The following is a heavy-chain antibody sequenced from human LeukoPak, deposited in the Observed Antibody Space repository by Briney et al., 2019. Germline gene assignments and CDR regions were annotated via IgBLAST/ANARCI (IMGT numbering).Heavy chain of an antibody. CDR3: ARDRATDSLFGGVIVTHNPFDY. CDR1: GGSISSSSYY. J-gene: IGHJ4*02. V-gene: IGHV4-39*07. D-gene: IGHD3-16*02. CDR2: IYYSGST. Sequence: PSETLSLTCTVSGGSISSSSYYWGWIRQPPGKGLEWIGSIYYSGSTYYNPSLKSRVTISVDTSKNQFSLKLSSVTAPDTAVYYCARDRATDSLFGGVIVTHNPFDYWGQGTLVTVSS.